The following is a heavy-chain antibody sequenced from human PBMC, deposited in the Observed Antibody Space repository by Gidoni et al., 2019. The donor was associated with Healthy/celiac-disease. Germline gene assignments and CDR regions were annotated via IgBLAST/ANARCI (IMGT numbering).Heavy chain of an antibody. V-gene: IGHV1-69*04. CDR3: ARDRAWGDTAMVQRGDY. CDR2: IIPILGIA. CDR1: GGTFSSYA. Sequence: QVQLVQSGAEVKKPGSSVKVSCKASGGTFSSYAISWVRQAPGQGLEWMGRIIPILGIANYAQKFQGRVTITADKSTSTAYMELSSLRSEDTAVYYCARDRAWGDTAMVQRGDYWGQGTLVTVSS. D-gene: IGHD5-18*01. J-gene: IGHJ4*02.